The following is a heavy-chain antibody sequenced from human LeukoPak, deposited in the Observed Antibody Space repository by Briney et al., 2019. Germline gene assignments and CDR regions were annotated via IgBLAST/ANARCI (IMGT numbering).Heavy chain of an antibody. D-gene: IGHD5-12*01. CDR2: ISGSGGST. V-gene: IGHV3-23*01. Sequence: GGSLRLSCAPSGVTFSSYAMSWVRQAPGKGLEWVSAISGSGGSTYYADSVKGRFTISRDNSKNMMYLQMNSQRAEDTAVYYCAKSAYSGYDFGYYFGMDVWGQGTTVTVSS. CDR3: AKSAYSGYDFGYYFGMDV. J-gene: IGHJ6*02. CDR1: GVTFSSYA.